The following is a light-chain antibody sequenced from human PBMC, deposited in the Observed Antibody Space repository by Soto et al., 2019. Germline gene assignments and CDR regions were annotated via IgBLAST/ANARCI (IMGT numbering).Light chain of an antibody. CDR1: QTVRNNY. J-gene: IGKJ4*01. CDR3: QQLSSYPLT. Sequence: EVVLTQSPGTLSLSPGERATLSCRASQTVRNNYLAWYQQKPGPAPRLLIYDASSRATGIPDRFSGGGSGTDFTLTISRLEPEDFAVYYCQQLSSYPLTFRGGTKVDIK. V-gene: IGKV3-20*01. CDR2: DAS.